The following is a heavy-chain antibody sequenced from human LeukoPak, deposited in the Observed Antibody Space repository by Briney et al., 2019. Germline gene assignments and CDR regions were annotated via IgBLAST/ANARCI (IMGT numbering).Heavy chain of an antibody. CDR2: MNEDGSYT. V-gene: IGHV3-74*01. J-gene: IGHJ4*02. D-gene: IGHD6-13*01. Sequence: GGSLRLSCAASGFTFSTYWMHWDSQEPGQGLVWVSRMNEDGSYTTYADSVEGRFTISRDNAKNTVYLQMNSLRAEDTAVYYCVRGSSDRSGVDYWGAGTLVTVSS. CDR1: GFTFSTYW. CDR3: VRGSSDRSGVDY.